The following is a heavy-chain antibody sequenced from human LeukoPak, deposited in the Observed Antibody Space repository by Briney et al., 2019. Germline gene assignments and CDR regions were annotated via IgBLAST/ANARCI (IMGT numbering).Heavy chain of an antibody. CDR1: GFTFSSYT. CDR2: ISSSSSYI. CDR3: AKGGVGAPPPDY. V-gene: IGHV3-21*01. D-gene: IGHD1-26*01. Sequence: GGSLRLSCAASGFTFSSYTMNWVRQAPGKGLEWVSSISSSSSYIYYADSVKGRFSISRDNAKKSLYLQMNILRAEDTAVYYCAKGGVGAPPPDYWGQGTLVTVSS. J-gene: IGHJ4*02.